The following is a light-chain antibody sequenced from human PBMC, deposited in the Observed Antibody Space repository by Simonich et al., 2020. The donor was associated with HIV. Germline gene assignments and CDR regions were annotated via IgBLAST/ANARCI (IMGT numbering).Light chain of an antibody. CDR2: DVS. J-gene: IGLJ3*02. Sequence: QSALTQPASVSGSPGQPITISCTGTSSDVGVYNHVSWYQQHPGKAPKLMIYDVSHRPSGVSNRFSGSKSGNTASLTISGLQAEDEADYYCSSYTTSNTWVFGGGTKLTVL. CDR3: SSYTTSNTWV. CDR1: SSDVGVYNH. V-gene: IGLV2-14*03.